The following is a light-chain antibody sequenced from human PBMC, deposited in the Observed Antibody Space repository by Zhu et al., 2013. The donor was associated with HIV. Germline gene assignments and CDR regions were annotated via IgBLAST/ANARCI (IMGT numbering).Light chain of an antibody. CDR1: QTVSYRY. J-gene: IGKJ1*01. CDR2: DTS. V-gene: IGKV3-20*01. Sequence: EIVLTQSPGTLSLSPGDRASLFCRASQTVSYRYITWYQQRPGQPPRLLIYDTSSRATGIPDRFSGSGSGTDFTLTISRLEPDDFGVYYCQQYGRSPVTFGQGTKVEIK. CDR3: QQYGRSPVT.